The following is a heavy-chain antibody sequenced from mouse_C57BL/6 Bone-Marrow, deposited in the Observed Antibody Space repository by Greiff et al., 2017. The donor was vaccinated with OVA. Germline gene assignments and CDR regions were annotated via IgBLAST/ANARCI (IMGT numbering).Heavy chain of an antibody. CDR1: GYSITSGYY. V-gene: IGHV3-6*01. J-gene: IGHJ2*01. Sequence: EVKLMESGPGLVKPSQSLSITCSVTGYSITSGYYWNWIRQFPGNKLEWMGYISYDGSNNSNPSLKNRISITRDTSKNQFFLKLNSVTTEDTSTNYCASDSPYDYDGGGIWGQGTTRTVSS. CDR2: ISYDGSN. D-gene: IGHD2-4*01. CDR3: ASDSPYDYDGGGI.